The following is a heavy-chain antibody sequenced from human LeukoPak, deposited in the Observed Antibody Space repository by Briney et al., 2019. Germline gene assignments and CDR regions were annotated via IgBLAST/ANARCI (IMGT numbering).Heavy chain of an antibody. CDR2: IYYSGST. D-gene: IGHD2-15*01. V-gene: IGHV4-59*08. CDR1: GGSISSSY. Sequence: KPSETLSLTCTVSGGSISSSYWSWIRQPPGKGLEWIGYIYYSGSTNYNPSLKSRVTISVDTSKNQFSLKLSSVTAADTAVYYCARAREVVGAREFDYWGQGTLVTVSS. CDR3: ARAREVVGAREFDY. J-gene: IGHJ4*02.